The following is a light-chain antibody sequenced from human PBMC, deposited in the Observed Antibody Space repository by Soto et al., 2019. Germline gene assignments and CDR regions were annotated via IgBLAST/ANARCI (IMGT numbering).Light chain of an antibody. V-gene: IGLV2-14*01. CDR3: SSYTSSSTPLV. CDR2: DVS. Sequence: QSVLTQPASVSGSPGQSITISCTGTSRDVGGYNYVSWYQQHPGKAPKLMIYDVSNRPSGVSNRFSGSKSGNTASLTISGLQAEDEADYYCSSYTSSSTPLVFGTGTKVTVL. CDR1: SRDVGGYNY. J-gene: IGLJ1*01.